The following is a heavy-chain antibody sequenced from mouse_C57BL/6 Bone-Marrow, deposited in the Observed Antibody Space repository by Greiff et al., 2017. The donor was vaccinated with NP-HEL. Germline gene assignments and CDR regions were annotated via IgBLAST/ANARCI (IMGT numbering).Heavy chain of an antibody. CDR1: GFTFTDYY. CDR3: ARYLSRGYFDV. V-gene: IGHV7-3*01. D-gene: IGHD1-1*01. Sequence: DVMLVESGGGLVQPGGSLSLSCAASGFTFTDYYMSWVRQPPGKALEWLGFIRNKANGYTTEYSASVKGRFTISRDNSQSILYLQMNALRAEDSATYYCARYLSRGYFDVWGTGTTVTVSS. J-gene: IGHJ1*03. CDR2: IRNKANGYTT.